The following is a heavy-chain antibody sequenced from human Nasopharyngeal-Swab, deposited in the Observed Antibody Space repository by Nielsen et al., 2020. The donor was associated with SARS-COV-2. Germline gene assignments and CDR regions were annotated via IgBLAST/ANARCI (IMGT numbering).Heavy chain of an antibody. Sequence: GESLKISCAASDFTFSSYAMNWVRQAPGKGLEWVSYISSSSSTIYYADSVKGRFTISRDNAKNSLYLQMNSLRDEDTAVYYCARGYSNLPRYNWFDPWGQGTLVTVSS. V-gene: IGHV3-48*02. CDR2: ISSSSSTI. CDR1: DFTFSSYA. CDR3: ARGYSNLPRYNWFDP. J-gene: IGHJ5*02. D-gene: IGHD6-13*01.